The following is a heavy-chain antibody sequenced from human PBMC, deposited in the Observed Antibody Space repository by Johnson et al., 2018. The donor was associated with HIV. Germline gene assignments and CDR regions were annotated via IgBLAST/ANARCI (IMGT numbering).Heavy chain of an antibody. J-gene: IGHJ3*02. CDR2: ISWNSGSI. V-gene: IGHV3-9*01. CDR3: ARGGSSGYYIFRAFDI. D-gene: IGHD3-22*01. CDR1: GFTFDDYA. Sequence: EVQLVESGGGLVQPGRSLRLSCAASGFTFDDYAMHWVRQAPGKGLEWVSGISWNSGSIGYADSVKGRFTISRDNSKNTLYLKMNSLRAEDTAVYYCARGGSSGYYIFRAFDIWGQGTMVTVSS.